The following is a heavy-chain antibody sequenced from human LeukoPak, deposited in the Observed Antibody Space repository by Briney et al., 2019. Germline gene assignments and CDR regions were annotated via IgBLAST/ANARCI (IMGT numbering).Heavy chain of an antibody. CDR3: ARQLGYCSSTSCYADKVDY. Sequence: PGGSLRLSCAASGFTFSGYWMTWVRQAPGKGLEWVANVNQDGDNKRYVESVKGRFTISRDNAKNSLYLQMNSLRAEDTAVYYCARQLGYCSSTSCYADKVDYWGQGTLVTVSS. V-gene: IGHV3-7*01. D-gene: IGHD2-2*01. J-gene: IGHJ4*02. CDR1: GFTFSGYW. CDR2: VNQDGDNK.